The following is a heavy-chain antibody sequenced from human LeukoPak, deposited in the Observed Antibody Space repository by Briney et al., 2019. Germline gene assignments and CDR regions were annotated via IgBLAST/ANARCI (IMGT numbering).Heavy chain of an antibody. CDR2: ISSSGSAM. V-gene: IGHV3-48*03. D-gene: IGHD2-15*01. CDR3: VRDGRYCSGGRCFPI. Sequence: GGSLRLSCAASGFTFRSYEMNWVRQAPGKGLEWVSFISSSGSAMYYADPVKGRFTISRDNAKNSLYLQMNSLRAEDTALYYCVRDGRYCSGGRCFPIWGQGTLVTVST. J-gene: IGHJ4*02. CDR1: GFTFRSYE.